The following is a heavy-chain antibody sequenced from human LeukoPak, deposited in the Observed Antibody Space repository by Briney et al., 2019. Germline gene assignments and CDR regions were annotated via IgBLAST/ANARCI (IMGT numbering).Heavy chain of an antibody. V-gene: IGHV1-69*04. CDR2: IIPILGIA. Sequence: ASVKVSCKASGGTFSSYAISRVQQAPGQGLEWMGRIIPILGIANYAQKFQGRVTITADKSTSTAYMELSSLRSEDTAVYYCAGTGQGDIVATIFDYWGQGTLVTVSS. D-gene: IGHD5-12*01. CDR3: AGTGQGDIVATIFDY. J-gene: IGHJ4*02. CDR1: GGTFSSYA.